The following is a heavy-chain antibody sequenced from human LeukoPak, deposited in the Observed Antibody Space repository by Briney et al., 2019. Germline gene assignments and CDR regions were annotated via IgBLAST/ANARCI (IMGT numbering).Heavy chain of an antibody. CDR1: GGSISSGSYY. Sequence: PSETLSLTCTVSGGSISSGSYYWSWIRQPAGKGLEWIGRIYTSGSTNYNPSLKSRVTISVDTSKNPFSLKLSSVTAADTAVYYCARDPSLGGGVGYWGQGILVTVSS. CDR2: IYTSGST. CDR3: ARDPSLGGGVGY. J-gene: IGHJ4*02. V-gene: IGHV4-61*02. D-gene: IGHD2-15*01.